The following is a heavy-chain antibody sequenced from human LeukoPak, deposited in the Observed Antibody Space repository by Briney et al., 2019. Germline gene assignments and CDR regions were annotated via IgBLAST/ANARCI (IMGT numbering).Heavy chain of an antibody. CDR3: ARDYGDYAWYGAVRYYYYYMDV. D-gene: IGHD4-17*01. CDR2: IYYSGST. V-gene: IGHV4-39*01. Sequence: SETLSLTCTVSGGSIRSTSYYWGWIRQPPGKGLEWIGSIYYSGSTYYNPSLKSRVTISVDTSKNQFSLKLSSVTAADTAVYYCARDYGDYAWYGAVRYYYYYMDVWGKGTTVTVSS. CDR1: GGSIRSTSYY. J-gene: IGHJ6*03.